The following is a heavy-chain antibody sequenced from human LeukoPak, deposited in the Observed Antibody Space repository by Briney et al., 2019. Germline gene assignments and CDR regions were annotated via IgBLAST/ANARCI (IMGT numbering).Heavy chain of an antibody. CDR2: INHSGST. CDR3: AREWGIRTTYYYDSSGYYSAIFDY. Sequence: PSETLSLTCAVYGGSFSGYYWSWIRQPPGKGLEWIGEINHSGSTNYNPSLKSRVTISVDTSKNQFSLKLSSVTAADTAVYYCAREWGIRTTYYYDSSGYYSAIFDYWGQGTLVTVSS. V-gene: IGHV4-34*01. J-gene: IGHJ4*02. CDR1: GGSFSGYY. D-gene: IGHD3-22*01.